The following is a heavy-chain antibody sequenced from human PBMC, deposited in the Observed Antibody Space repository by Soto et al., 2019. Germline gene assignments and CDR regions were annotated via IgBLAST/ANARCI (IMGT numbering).Heavy chain of an antibody. CDR3: ARVDSYSSSWSHDY. CDR1: GGSFSGYY. V-gene: IGHV4-34*01. CDR2: INHSGST. D-gene: IGHD6-13*01. J-gene: IGHJ4*02. Sequence: PSETLSLTCAVYGGSFSGYYWSWIRQPPGKGLEWIGEINHSGSTNYNPSLKSRVTISVDTSKNQFSLKLSSVTAADTAVYYCARVDSYSSSWSHDYWGQGALVTVSS.